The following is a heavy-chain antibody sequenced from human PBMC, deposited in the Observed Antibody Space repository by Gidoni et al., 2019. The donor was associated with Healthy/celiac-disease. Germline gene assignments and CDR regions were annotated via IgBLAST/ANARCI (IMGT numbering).Heavy chain of an antibody. CDR2: IYWDDDK. J-gene: IGHJ3*02. D-gene: IGHD1-26*01. Sequence: QITLKESGPTLVKPTQTLTLTCTFSGFSLSTSGVGVGWIRQPPGKALEWLALIYWDDDKRYSPSLKSRLTITKDTSKNQVVLTMTNMDPVDTATYYCAHIWELLRREDAFDIWGQGTMVTVSS. V-gene: IGHV2-5*02. CDR1: GFSLSTSGVG. CDR3: AHIWELLRREDAFDI.